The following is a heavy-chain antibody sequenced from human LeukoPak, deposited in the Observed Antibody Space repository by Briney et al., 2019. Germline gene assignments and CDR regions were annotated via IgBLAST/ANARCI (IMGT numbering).Heavy chain of an antibody. D-gene: IGHD4-17*01. CDR1: GFTVSTKY. V-gene: IGHV3-53*01. CDR2: IYSGGST. CDR3: ARDTVTTFRFRDYYYYGMDV. Sequence: GGSLRLYCAASGFTVSTKYMNWVRQAPGKGLEWVSVIYSGGSTYYANSVKGRFTISRDYSKNTLYLQMNSLRAEDTAVYYCARDTVTTFRFRDYYYYGMDVWGQGTTVTVSS. J-gene: IGHJ6*02.